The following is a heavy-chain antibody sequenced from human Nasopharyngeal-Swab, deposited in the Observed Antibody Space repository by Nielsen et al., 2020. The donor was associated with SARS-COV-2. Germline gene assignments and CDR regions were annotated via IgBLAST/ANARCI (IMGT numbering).Heavy chain of an antibody. CDR3: ARTLSASYMDV. V-gene: IGHV3-13*01. J-gene: IGHJ6*03. CDR2: IGTAGDT. Sequence: LKISCAASGFTFSRFDMHWVRQVTGKGLEWVSAIGTAGDTYYPRSVKGRFTISREDARNFLYLQMNSLRAEDTAVYYCARTLSASYMDVWGKGTTVTVSS. CDR1: GFTFSRFD.